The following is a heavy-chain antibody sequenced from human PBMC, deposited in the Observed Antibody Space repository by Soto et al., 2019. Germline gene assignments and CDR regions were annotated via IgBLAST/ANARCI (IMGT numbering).Heavy chain of an antibody. CDR2: IIPIIGTA. Sequence: SVKVSCKASGGTFSSYAISWVRQAPGQGLEWMGGIIPIIGTANYAQKFQGRVTITADESTSTAYMELSSLRSEDTAVYYCARETHGFSDAFDIWGQGTMVTVSS. CDR3: ARETHGFSDAFDI. V-gene: IGHV1-69*13. J-gene: IGHJ3*02. CDR1: GGTFSSYA. D-gene: IGHD3-3*01.